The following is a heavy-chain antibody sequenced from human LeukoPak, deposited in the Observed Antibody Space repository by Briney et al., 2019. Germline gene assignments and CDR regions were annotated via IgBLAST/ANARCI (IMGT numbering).Heavy chain of an antibody. V-gene: IGHV3-33*01. CDR2: IWYDGSNK. CDR3: ARETLGYCSSTSCFGWFDP. Sequence: PGGSLRLSCAASGFTFSSYGMHWVRQAPGKGLEWVAVIWYDGSNKYYADSVKGRFTISRDNSKNTLYLQMNSLRAEDTAVYYCARETLGYCSSTSCFGWFDPWGQGTLVTVSS. CDR1: GFTFSSYG. J-gene: IGHJ5*02. D-gene: IGHD2-2*01.